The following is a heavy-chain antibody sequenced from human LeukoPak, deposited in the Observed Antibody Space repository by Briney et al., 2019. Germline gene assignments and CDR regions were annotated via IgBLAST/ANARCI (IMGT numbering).Heavy chain of an antibody. J-gene: IGHJ4*02. D-gene: IGHD3-9*01. CDR2: FTGSGGNT. CDR3: AKWGDYDVLTGYYVSDY. Sequence: GASLRLSCAASGFTFSNYAMSWVRQAPGKGLEAVSAFTGSGGNTYYADSVKGRFTISRDNSKNTVFLQMNSLRAEDTAVYYCAKWGDYDVLTGYYVSDYWGQGTLVTVSS. V-gene: IGHV3-23*01. CDR1: GFTFSNYA.